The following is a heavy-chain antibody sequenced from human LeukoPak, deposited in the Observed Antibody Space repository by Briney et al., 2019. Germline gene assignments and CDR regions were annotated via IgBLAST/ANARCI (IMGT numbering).Heavy chain of an antibody. CDR3: ARISGDFGHLGDP. CDR2: INTKTGNP. V-gene: IGHV7-4-1*02. Sequence: ASVQVSCKASGYIFTKYAMNWVRQAPGHGLEWMGWINTKTGNPTYAQGFTGRFVFSLDTSVSTAFLQISSLKAEDTAVYYCARISGDFGHLGDPWGQGTLVTVSS. J-gene: IGHJ5*02. D-gene: IGHD3-16*01. CDR1: GYIFTKYA.